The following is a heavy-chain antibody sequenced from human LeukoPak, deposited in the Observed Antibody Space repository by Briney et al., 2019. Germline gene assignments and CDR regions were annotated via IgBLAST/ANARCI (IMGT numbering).Heavy chain of an antibody. J-gene: IGHJ4*02. CDR1: GFTFSSYG. Sequence: PGGSLRLSCAASGFTFSSYGMHWVRQAPGKGLEWVAVISYDGSNKYYADSVKGRFTISRDYSKNTLYLQMNSLRAEDTAVYYCAKDLEPYYYGSGTADYWGQGTLVTVSS. CDR2: ISYDGSNK. D-gene: IGHD3-10*01. CDR3: AKDLEPYYYGSGTADY. V-gene: IGHV3-30*18.